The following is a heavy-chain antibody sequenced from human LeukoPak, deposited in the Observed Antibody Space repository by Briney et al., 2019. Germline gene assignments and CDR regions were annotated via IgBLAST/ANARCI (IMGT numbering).Heavy chain of an antibody. CDR3: ARGAPTGY. CDR2: IYYSGST. Sequence: KPSETLSLTCTVSGGSIISYYWSWIRQPPGKGLEWIGYIYYSGSTNYNPSLKSRVTISVDTSKNQFSLKLSSVTAADTAVYYCARGAPTGYWGQGTLVTVSS. V-gene: IGHV4-59*01. CDR1: GGSIISYY. J-gene: IGHJ4*02.